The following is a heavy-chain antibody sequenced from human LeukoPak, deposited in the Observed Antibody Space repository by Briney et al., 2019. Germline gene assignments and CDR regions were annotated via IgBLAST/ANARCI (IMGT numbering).Heavy chain of an antibody. CDR2: ISGSGGRT. CDR3: AKDGSGSYYPYYYYMDV. J-gene: IGHJ6*03. V-gene: IGHV3-23*01. D-gene: IGHD1-26*01. Sequence: GGSLRLSCAVPGFTFSNYGMSWVRQATGKGLEWVSTISGSGGRTHYADRAKGRFTIYRDNHKITLYLQMNSLRAEDTAVYYCAKDGSGSYYPYYYYMDVWGKGTTVTISS. CDR1: GFTFSNYG.